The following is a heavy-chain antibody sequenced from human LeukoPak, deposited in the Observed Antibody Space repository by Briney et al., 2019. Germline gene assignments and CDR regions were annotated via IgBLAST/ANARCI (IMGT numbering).Heavy chain of an antibody. J-gene: IGHJ6*02. Sequence: SETLSLTCTVSGGSVSSGSYYWSWIRQPAGEGLEWIGRIYTSGSTNYNPSLKSRVTISVDTSKNQFSLKLSSVTAADTAVYYCARDRSASYYLYYGLDVWGQGTTVTVSS. CDR3: ARDRSASYYLYYGLDV. V-gene: IGHV4-61*02. CDR1: GGSVSSGSYY. D-gene: IGHD2-2*01. CDR2: IYTSGST.